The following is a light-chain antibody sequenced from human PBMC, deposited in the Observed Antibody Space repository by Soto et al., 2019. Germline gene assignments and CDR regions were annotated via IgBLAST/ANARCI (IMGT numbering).Light chain of an antibody. Sequence: EIVMTQSPATLSVSPGERATLSCRASQSVSSNLAWYQQKPGQAPRLLIYGASTRATDIPARFSGSGSGTEFTLTISSLHSEDFAVYYCQQYNNWPPEYTFGQGTKLEIK. CDR3: QQYNNWPPEYT. J-gene: IGKJ2*01. V-gene: IGKV3-15*01. CDR1: QSVSSN. CDR2: GAS.